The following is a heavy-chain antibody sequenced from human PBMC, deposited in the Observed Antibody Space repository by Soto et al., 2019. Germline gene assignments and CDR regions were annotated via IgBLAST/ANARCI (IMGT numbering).Heavy chain of an antibody. V-gene: IGHV3-66*01. D-gene: IGHD2-15*01. CDR3: AREPRYCRGGSCSITGDAYDI. CDR1: GSIVSNTY. J-gene: IGHJ3*02. Sequence: LGGSLSLSCTASGSIVSNTYVTWVRQAPGKGLEWVSVISNRGDTHYADSVRGRFSLSRDISDNTLHLQMNNLRVEDTAVYYCAREPRYCRGGSCSITGDAYDIWGQGTMVTVSS. CDR2: ISNRGDT.